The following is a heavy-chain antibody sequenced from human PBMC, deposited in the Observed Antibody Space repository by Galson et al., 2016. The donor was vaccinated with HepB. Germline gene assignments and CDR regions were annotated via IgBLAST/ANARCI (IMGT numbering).Heavy chain of an antibody. D-gene: IGHD3-3*01. V-gene: IGHV3-23*01. J-gene: IGHJ6*02. Sequence: SLRLSCAGSGFTFSTYAVNWVRQAPGRGLEWVSGISGSGGRTYYADSVKGRFTISRDNSKNTLYLQIKILRAEDTAVYYCAKEVVRFLHGYGMDVWGQGTTVTVS. CDR1: GFTFSTYA. CDR2: ISGSGGRT. CDR3: AKEVVRFLHGYGMDV.